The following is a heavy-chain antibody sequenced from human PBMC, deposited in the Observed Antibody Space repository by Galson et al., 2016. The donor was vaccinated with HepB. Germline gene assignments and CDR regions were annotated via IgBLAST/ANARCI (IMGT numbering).Heavy chain of an antibody. CDR2: IDPSDSHT. J-gene: IGHJ4*02. D-gene: IGHD3-10*01. CDR3: ARRDTYYPGSAHPGLDY. V-gene: IGHV5-10-1*01. CDR1: GYTFTRYW. Sequence: QSGAEVKKPGESLRISCQGSGYTFTRYWISWVRQRPGEGLEWMGTIDPSDSHTKYSPSFQGNVTLSVDKSISIAYLQWSSLKASDTAVYYCARRDTYYPGSAHPGLDYWGQGTLIIVSS.